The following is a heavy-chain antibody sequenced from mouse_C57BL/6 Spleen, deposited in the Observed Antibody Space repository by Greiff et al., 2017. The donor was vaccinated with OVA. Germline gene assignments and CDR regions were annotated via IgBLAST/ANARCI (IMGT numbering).Heavy chain of an antibody. CDR1: GYAFSSYW. CDR2: IYPGDGDT. CDR3: ARRGDCGY. Sequence: VQLKESGAELVKPGASVKISCKASGYAFSSYWMKWVKQRPGKGLEWIGKIYPGDGDTNYNGKFKGKATLTADKSSSTAYMQLSSLTSEDSAVSFCARRGDCGYWGQGTTLTVSS. J-gene: IGHJ2*01. V-gene: IGHV1-80*01.